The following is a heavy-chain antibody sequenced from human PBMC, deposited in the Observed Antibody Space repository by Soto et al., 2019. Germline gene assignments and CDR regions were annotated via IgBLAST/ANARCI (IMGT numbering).Heavy chain of an antibody. D-gene: IGHD3-22*01. CDR2: IWYDGSNK. V-gene: IGHV3-33*01. Sequence: QVQLVESGGGVVQPGRSLRLSCAASGFTFSSYGMHWVRQAPGKGLEWVAVIWYDGSNKYYADSVKGRFTISRDKSKNTLYLQMNSLRAEDTAVYYCARAWGVYYYYSSGYLDYWGQGTLVTVSS. J-gene: IGHJ4*02. CDR3: ARAWGVYYYYSSGYLDY. CDR1: GFTFSSYG.